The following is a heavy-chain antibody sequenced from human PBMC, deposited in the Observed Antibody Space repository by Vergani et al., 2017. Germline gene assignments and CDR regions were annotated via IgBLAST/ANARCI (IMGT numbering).Heavy chain of an antibody. CDR2: INTNTGNP. D-gene: IGHD3-10*01. CDR3: ARDPRVREAPGGRFEY. Sequence: QVQLVHSGSELKKPGASVKVSCKASGYTFTTYAMNWVRQAPGQGLEWMGWINTNTGNPTYAPGFTGRFVFSLDTSVSTTYLHISSLEPEDTAVYYCARDPRVREAPGGRFEYWGQGTLVTVSS. V-gene: IGHV7-4-1*02. CDR1: GYTFTTYA. J-gene: IGHJ4*02.